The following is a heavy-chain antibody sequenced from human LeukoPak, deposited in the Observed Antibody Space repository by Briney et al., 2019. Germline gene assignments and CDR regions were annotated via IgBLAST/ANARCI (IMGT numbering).Heavy chain of an antibody. CDR3: ATYYDYVWVFDY. V-gene: IGHV1-2*06. J-gene: IGHJ4*02. D-gene: IGHD3-16*01. CDR1: GYTFTGYY. CDR2: INPNSGGT. Sequence: ASVKVSCKASGYTFTGYYMHWVRQAPGQGLEWMGRINPNSGGTNYAQKFQGRVTMTRDTSISTAYMELSRLRSDDTAVYYCATYYDYVWVFDYWGQGTLVTVSS.